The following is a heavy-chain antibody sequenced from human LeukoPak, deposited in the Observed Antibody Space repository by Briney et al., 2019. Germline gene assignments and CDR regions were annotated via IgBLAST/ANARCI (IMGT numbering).Heavy chain of an antibody. CDR3: AKDILYDILTGYYPSYGMDV. D-gene: IGHD3-9*01. Sequence: GGSLRLSCAASGFTFDAYAMHWVRQAPGKGLEWVSLISGDGGSTYYADSVKGRFTISRDNSKNSLYLQMNSLRTEDTALYYCAKDILYDILTGYYPSYGMDVWGQGTTVTVSS. CDR1: GFTFDAYA. V-gene: IGHV3-43*02. CDR2: ISGDGGST. J-gene: IGHJ6*02.